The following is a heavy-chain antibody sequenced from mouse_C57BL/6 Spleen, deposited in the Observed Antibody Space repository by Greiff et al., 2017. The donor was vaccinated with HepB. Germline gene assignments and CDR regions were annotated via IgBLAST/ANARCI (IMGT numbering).Heavy chain of an antibody. J-gene: IGHJ2*01. CDR3: ASPLYYSNYGFDY. CDR1: GYTFTSYW. V-gene: IGHV1-50*01. D-gene: IGHD2-5*01. Sequence: VQLQQPGAELVKPGASVKLSCKASGYTFTSYWMQWVKQRPGQGLEWIGEIDPSDSYTNYNQKFKGKATLTVDTSSSTAYMQLSSLTSEDSAVYYCASPLYYSNYGFDYWGQGTTLTVSS. CDR2: IDPSDSYT.